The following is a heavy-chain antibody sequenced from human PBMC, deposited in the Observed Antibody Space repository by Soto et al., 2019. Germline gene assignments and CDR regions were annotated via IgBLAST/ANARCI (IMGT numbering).Heavy chain of an antibody. Sequence: GESLKISCKGSGYSFTSYWISWVRQMPGKGLEWMGRIDPSDSYTNYSPSFQGHVTISADKSISTAYLQWSSLKASDTAMYYCARHPIHRNNWFDPWGQGTLVTVS. D-gene: IGHD5-18*01. CDR2: IDPSDSYT. CDR1: GYSFTSYW. CDR3: ARHPIHRNNWFDP. V-gene: IGHV5-10-1*01. J-gene: IGHJ5*02.